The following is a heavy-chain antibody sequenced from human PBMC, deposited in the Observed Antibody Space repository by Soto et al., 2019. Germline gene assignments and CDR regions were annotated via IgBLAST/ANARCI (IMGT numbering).Heavy chain of an antibody. J-gene: IGHJ1*01. V-gene: IGHV3-48*02. D-gene: IGHD3-22*01. CDR2: ISRSSSTT. CDR1: GFTFSSYS. Sequence: GGSLRLSCAASGFTFSSYSMNWVRQAPGKGLERVSYISRSSSTTYYADSVKGRFTISRDNAKNSLYLQMNSLRDEDTAVYYCARDSDYYDSSGYYPEYFQHWGQGTLVTVSS. CDR3: ARDSDYYDSSGYYPEYFQH.